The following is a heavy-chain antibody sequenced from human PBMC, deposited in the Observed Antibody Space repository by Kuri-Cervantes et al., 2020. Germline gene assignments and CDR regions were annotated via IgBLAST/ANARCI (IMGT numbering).Heavy chain of an antibody. CDR3: ARAPVTMVRGEDYYHYLDV. Sequence: GGSLRLSCAASGFSFSSYDMHWVRQAPGKGLEWVSNIRYHGRDTYFADSVKGRFTISRDNSKNTLYLQMNSLTPEDTAVYYCARAPVTMVRGEDYYHYLDVWGKGITVTVSS. CDR1: GFSFSSYD. CDR2: IRYHGRDT. D-gene: IGHD3-10*01. J-gene: IGHJ6*03. V-gene: IGHV3-30*02.